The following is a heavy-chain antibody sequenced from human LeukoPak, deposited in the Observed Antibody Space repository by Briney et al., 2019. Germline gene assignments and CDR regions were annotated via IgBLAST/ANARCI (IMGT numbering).Heavy chain of an antibody. CDR1: GFTFSSYG. CDR3: ARHGEGSGYYGSGSYYYYYMDV. CDR2: IRYDGSNK. Sequence: GVSVRLSCAASGFTFSSYGMQWVRQAPGKGLVGVAFIRYDGSNKYYADSVRGRLTISRDNSKNTLYLHVNNLRLEETAVYYCARHGEGSGYYGSGSYYYYYMDVWGKGTTVTIS. V-gene: IGHV3-30*02. J-gene: IGHJ6*03. D-gene: IGHD3-10*01.